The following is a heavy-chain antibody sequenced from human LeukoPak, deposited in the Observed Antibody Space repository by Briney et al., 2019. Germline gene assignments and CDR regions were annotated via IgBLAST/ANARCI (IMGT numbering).Heavy chain of an antibody. V-gene: IGHV4-31*03. D-gene: IGHD4-11*01. J-gene: IGHJ4*02. CDR1: GVPITSGGYY. CDR3: ARGPVRDYSNY. Sequence: PSETLSLTCTVSGVPITSGGYYWSWIRQHPGKGLEWLGYIYYSGSTYYNPSLKSRLTISLDTSKNHFSLRLTSVTAADTALYYCARGPVRDYSNYWGQGTLVTVSS. CDR2: IYYSGST.